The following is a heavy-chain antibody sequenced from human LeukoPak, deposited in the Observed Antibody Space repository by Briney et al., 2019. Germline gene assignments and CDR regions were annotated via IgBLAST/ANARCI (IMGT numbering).Heavy chain of an antibody. CDR2: INPNSGGT. CDR1: GYTFTDYY. CDR3: ARWGYDILTGYYIPDY. Sequence: GASVKVSCKASGYTFTDYYMHWVRQAPGQGLEWMGWINPNSGGTNYAQKFQGRVTMTTDTSISTAYMEVSRLRSDDTAVYYCARWGYDILTGYYIPDYWGQGTLVTVSS. V-gene: IGHV1-2*02. J-gene: IGHJ4*02. D-gene: IGHD3-9*01.